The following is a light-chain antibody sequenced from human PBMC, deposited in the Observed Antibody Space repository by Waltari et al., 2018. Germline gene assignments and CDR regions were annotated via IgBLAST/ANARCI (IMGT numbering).Light chain of an antibody. J-gene: IGKJ4*01. Sequence: EIVLTQSPATLSLSPGERATLSCRASQSFRSFLAWSHHKPRQAPRHLIYEASKRATGVPDRFSGSGSGTDFSLTISSLEPEDFAVYYCQQCDNWPPLTFGGGTKVE. CDR2: EAS. CDR1: QSFRSF. CDR3: QQCDNWPPLT. V-gene: IGKV3-11*01.